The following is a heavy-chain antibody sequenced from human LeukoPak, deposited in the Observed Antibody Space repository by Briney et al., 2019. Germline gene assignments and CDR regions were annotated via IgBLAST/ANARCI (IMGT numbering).Heavy chain of an antibody. D-gene: IGHD6-13*01. J-gene: IGHJ4*02. CDR2: IIPILGIA. CDR1: GGTFSSYA. CDR3: ARDLFGTSYSSSWFYYFDY. Sequence: ASVKVSCKASGGTFSSYAISWVRQAPGQGLEWMGRIIPILGIANYAQKFQGRVTITADKSTSTAYMELSSLRSEDTAVYYCARDLFGTSYSSSWFYYFDYWGQGTLVTVSS. V-gene: IGHV1-69*04.